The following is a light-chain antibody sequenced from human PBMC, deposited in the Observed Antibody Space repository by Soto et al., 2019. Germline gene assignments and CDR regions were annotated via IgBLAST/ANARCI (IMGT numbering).Light chain of an antibody. J-gene: IGLJ1*01. CDR3: SSYTSSSRYV. Sequence: QSALTQPASVSGSPGQSITISCTGTSSDVGGYNYVSWYQQHPGKAPKLMIYEVSNRPSGVSNRFSGSKSGNTASLTISGLQAEYEADYYCSSYTSSSRYVFGTGTKVTVL. CDR2: EVS. CDR1: SSDVGGYNY. V-gene: IGLV2-14*01.